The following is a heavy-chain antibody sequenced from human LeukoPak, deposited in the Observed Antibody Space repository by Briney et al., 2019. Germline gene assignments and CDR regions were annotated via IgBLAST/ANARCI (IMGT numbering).Heavy chain of an antibody. CDR1: GYTFTSYG. J-gene: IGHJ4*02. Sequence: ASVKVSCKASGYTFTSYGISWVRQAPGQGLEWMGWISAYNGNTNYAQKLQGRVTMTRDTSISTAYMELSRLRSDDTAVYYCARVRGREQWLVPGYWGQGTLVTVSS. D-gene: IGHD6-19*01. V-gene: IGHV1-18*01. CDR3: ARVRGREQWLVPGY. CDR2: ISAYNGNT.